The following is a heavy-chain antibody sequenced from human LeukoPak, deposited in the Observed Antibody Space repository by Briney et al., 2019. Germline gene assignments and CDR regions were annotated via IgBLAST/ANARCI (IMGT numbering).Heavy chain of an antibody. V-gene: IGHV3-30*04. CDR3: ARDRVSGSGWLKEGSRVAYCDY. Sequence: GGFRRFSRGASEITFSSYAMQWVRQAPGKGLGWVAVLLYDGSNKCYAASVKGRFPISRDNPKNTLYLQMNSRRAEDTAVYYCARDRVSGSGWLKEGSRVAYCDYWGQATLVTVPS. J-gene: IGHJ4*02. D-gene: IGHD6-19*01. CDR2: LLYDGSNK. CDR1: EITFSSYA.